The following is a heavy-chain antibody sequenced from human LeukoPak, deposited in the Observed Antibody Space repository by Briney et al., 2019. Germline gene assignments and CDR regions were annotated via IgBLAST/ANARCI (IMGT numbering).Heavy chain of an antibody. Sequence: EASVKVSCTTSGYPFTRYGISWVRQAPGQGLEWVGWISGHNGNTNYAQKFQGRVTMTTDTSTSTVYMELRSLTSDDTAVYYCARGGGRDSGRENDYWGQGTLVTASS. V-gene: IGHV1-18*01. J-gene: IGHJ4*02. CDR3: ARGGGRDSGRENDY. D-gene: IGHD1-26*01. CDR2: ISGHNGNT. CDR1: GYPFTRYG.